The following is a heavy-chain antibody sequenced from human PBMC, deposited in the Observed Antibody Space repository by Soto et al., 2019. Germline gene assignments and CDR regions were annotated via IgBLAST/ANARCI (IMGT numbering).Heavy chain of an antibody. Sequence: GGSLRLSCAASGFSFSNYAMNWVRQAPGKGLEWVSAISGSADSTYYADSVRGRFTISGDNSKNTLYLQMNSLRAEDTAVYYCAKLYYYGSGSHRYYFDYWGQGALVTVSS. CDR3: AKLYYYGSGSHRYYFDY. V-gene: IGHV3-23*01. CDR2: ISGSADST. J-gene: IGHJ4*02. CDR1: GFSFSNYA. D-gene: IGHD3-10*01.